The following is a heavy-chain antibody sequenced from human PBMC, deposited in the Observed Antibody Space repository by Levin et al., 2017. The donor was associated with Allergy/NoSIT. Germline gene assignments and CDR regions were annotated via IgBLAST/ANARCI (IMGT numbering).Heavy chain of an antibody. CDR3: ARDARALTNRKFDP. V-gene: IGHV1-2*06. Sequence: GESLKISCEASGYTFTAYYIHWVRQAPGQGLEWMGRINPNSGGTNYPQQFQGRVTLTRETSIRKAYRELSSLRSDGTAVYYCARDARALTNRKFDPWGQGTLVTVSS. CDR1: GYTFTAYY. CDR2: INPNSGGT. D-gene: IGHD1-14*01. J-gene: IGHJ5*02.